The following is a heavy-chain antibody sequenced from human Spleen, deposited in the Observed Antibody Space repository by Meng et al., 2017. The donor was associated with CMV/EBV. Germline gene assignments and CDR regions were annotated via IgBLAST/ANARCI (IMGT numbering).Heavy chain of an antibody. D-gene: IGHD1-26*01. CDR1: GFTFSSFG. CDR3: ARQLVGANTT. CDR2: IRKDGRNM. V-gene: IGHV3-30*02. J-gene: IGHJ5*02. Sequence: GESLKISCAASGFTFSSFGMNWVRQPPGKGLEWVAFIRKDGRNMYYADSVEVRFTISRDNAKNTLFLKMNSLRAEDTAVYYCARQLVGANTTWGQGTLVTVSS.